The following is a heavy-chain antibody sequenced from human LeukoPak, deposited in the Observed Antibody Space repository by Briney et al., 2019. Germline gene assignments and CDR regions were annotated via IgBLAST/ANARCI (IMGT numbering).Heavy chain of an antibody. J-gene: IGHJ4*02. CDR2: IYYSGST. CDR3: AKDGFSCSGGSCYSFDY. CDR1: GGSISSYY. D-gene: IGHD2-15*01. V-gene: IGHV4-59*01. Sequence: SETLSLTCTVSGGSISSYYWSWIRQPPGMGLEWIGCIYYSGSTNYNPSLKSRVTISVDTSKDQFSLRLTSVTAEDTAVYYCAKDGFSCSGGSCYSFDYWGQGTLVTVSS.